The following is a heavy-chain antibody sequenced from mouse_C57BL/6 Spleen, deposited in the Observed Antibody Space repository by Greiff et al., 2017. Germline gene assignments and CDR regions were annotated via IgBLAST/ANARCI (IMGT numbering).Heavy chain of an antibody. Sequence: VQLKQSGPGLVKPSQSLSLPCSVTGYSITSGYYWNWIRQFPGNKLEWMGYISYDGSNNYNPSLKNRISITRDTSKNQFFLKLNSVTTEDTATYYCATYYGYDDAMDYWGQGTSVTVSS. D-gene: IGHD2-9*01. CDR3: ATYYGYDDAMDY. CDR1: GYSITSGYY. V-gene: IGHV3-6*01. J-gene: IGHJ4*01. CDR2: ISYDGSN.